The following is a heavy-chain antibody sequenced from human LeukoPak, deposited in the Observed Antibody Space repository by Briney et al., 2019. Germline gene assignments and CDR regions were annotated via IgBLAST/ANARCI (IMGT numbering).Heavy chain of an antibody. CDR2: ISSNGGTT. D-gene: IGHD2-15*01. CDR1: GFIFSSYA. CDR3: AREGWHYWYSDL. J-gene: IGHJ2*01. Sequence: QPGGSLRLSCAASGFIFSSYAMHWVRQAPGKGLEYVSAISSNGGTTYYANSVKGRFTISRDNSKNTLYLQIGRPRAEGTAAYYCAREGWHYWYSDLWGRGALVTVSS. V-gene: IGHV3-64*01.